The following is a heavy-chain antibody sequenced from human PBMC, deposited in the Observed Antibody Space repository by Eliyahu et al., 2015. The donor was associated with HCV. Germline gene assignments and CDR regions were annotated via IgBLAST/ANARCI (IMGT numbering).Heavy chain of an antibody. CDR3: AKDTGGYDRICDY. V-gene: IGHV3-9*01. CDR2: ISWNSGSI. D-gene: IGHD5-12*01. CDR1: GFTFDDYA. Sequence: EVQLVESGGGLVQPGRSLRLSCAASGFTFDDYAMHWVRQAPGKGLEWVSGISWNSGSIAYADSVKGRFTISRDNAKNSLYLQMNSLRAEDTALYYCAKDTGGYDRICDYWGQGTLVTVSS. J-gene: IGHJ4*02.